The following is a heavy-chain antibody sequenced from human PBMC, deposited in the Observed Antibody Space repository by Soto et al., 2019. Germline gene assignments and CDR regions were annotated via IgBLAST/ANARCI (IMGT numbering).Heavy chain of an antibody. Sequence: SETLSLTCTASGDSIRNYYWSWIRQPPGRGLEYIGYIFYSGSTNYNPSLKSRVAISVDTSRNQFALKLRSVTAADTATYYCARLKRGYSYGSIIDFWGRGTLVTVSS. CDR1: GDSIRNYY. D-gene: IGHD5-18*01. CDR3: ARLKRGYSYGSIIDF. V-gene: IGHV4-59*01. J-gene: IGHJ4*01. CDR2: IFYSGST.